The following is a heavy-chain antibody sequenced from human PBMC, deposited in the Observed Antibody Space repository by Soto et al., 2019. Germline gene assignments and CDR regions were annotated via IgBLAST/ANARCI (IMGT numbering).Heavy chain of an antibody. Sequence: ASVKVSCKASGGTFSSYAISWVRQAPGQGLEWMGGIIPIFGTANYAQKFQGRVTITADESTSTAYMELSSLRSEDTAVYYCAGSLGYCSGGSCYPRWFDPWGQGTLVTVSS. CDR2: IIPIFGTA. CDR1: GGTFSSYA. CDR3: AGSLGYCSGGSCYPRWFDP. V-gene: IGHV1-69*13. D-gene: IGHD2-15*01. J-gene: IGHJ5*02.